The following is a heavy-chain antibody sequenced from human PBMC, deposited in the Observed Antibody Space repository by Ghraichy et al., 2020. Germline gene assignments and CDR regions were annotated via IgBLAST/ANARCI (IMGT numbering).Heavy chain of an antibody. J-gene: IGHJ4*02. CDR2: ITSSGGTT. Sequence: GESLNISCAASGFTFSDRAMSWVRQAPGKGLEWVSTITSSGGTTYSADSVKGRFTISRDNSKNTLFLQMNSLRVEDTAIYYCAKGGRTYSFDYWGQGTLVTVSS. V-gene: IGHV3-23*01. CDR3: AKGGRTYSFDY. D-gene: IGHD3-16*01. CDR1: GFTFSDRA.